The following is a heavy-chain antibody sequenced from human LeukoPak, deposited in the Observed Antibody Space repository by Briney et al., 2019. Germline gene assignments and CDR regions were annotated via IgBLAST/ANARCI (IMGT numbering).Heavy chain of an antibody. J-gene: IGHJ4*02. Sequence: PGGSLRLSCAASGFTFSTYAMSWVRQAPGKGLEWVSTLSSNGGTSYYADSVKGRFTISRDNAKNTLYLQMNSLRAEDTAIYYCAKRSSSGWYPLDYWGQGTLVTVSS. D-gene: IGHD6-19*01. CDR3: AKRSSSGWYPLDY. CDR1: GFTFSTYA. CDR2: LSSNGGTS. V-gene: IGHV3-23*01.